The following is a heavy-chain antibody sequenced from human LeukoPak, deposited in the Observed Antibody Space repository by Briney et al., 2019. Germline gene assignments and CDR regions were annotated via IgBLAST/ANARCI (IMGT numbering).Heavy chain of an antibody. V-gene: IGHV4-39*01. CDR2: IYYSGST. D-gene: IGHD2-2*02. CDR3: ARLGRSARRFYTAGADY. J-gene: IGHJ4*02. CDR1: GGSISSSSYH. Sequence: SETLSLTCTVSGGSISSSSYHWGWIRQPPGKGLEWIGSIYYSGSTYYNPSLKSRVTISVDTSKNQFSLKLSSVTAADTAVYYCARLGRSARRFYTAGADYWGQGTLVTVSS.